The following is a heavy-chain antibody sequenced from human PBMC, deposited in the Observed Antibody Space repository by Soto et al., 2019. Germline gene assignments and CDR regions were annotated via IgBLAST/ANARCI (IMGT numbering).Heavy chain of an antibody. J-gene: IGHJ6*03. V-gene: IGHV1-8*01. CDR3: ARDYYDILTGHLYYMDV. CDR2: MNPNSGNT. D-gene: IGHD3-9*01. CDR1: GYTFTSYD. Sequence: ASVKVSCQASGYTFTSYDINWVRQATGQGLEWMGWMNPNSGNTGYAQKFQGRVTMTRNTSISTAYMELSSLRSEDTAVYYCARDYYDILTGHLYYMDVWGKGITVTVSS.